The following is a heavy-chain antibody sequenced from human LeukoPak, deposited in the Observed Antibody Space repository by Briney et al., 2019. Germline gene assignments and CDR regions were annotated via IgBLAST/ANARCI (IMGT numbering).Heavy chain of an antibody. CDR1: GFDLHSYE. CDR2: ITISGHTK. Sequence: PGGSLTLSCAASGFDLHSYEMNWVRQAPGKGLEWIADITISGHTKNYADSVKGRFTISRDSARTSLYLQMNSLRVEDTGVYFCARGDPHADLWGQGTLLTVSS. V-gene: IGHV3-48*03. J-gene: IGHJ5*02. CDR3: ARGDPHADL.